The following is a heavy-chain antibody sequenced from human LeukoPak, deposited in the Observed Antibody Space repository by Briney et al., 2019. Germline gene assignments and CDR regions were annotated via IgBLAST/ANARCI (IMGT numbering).Heavy chain of an antibody. J-gene: IGHJ5*02. V-gene: IGHV4-59*08. D-gene: IGHD6-25*01. Sequence: SETLSLTCTVSGGSISTYYWSWIRQPPGKGLEWIGFVYYRGNTYYDPSLKSRVTISIDTVKDQFSLRLSSVTAADTAVYYCARAAAHWFDPWGQGTLVTVSS. CDR3: ARAAAHWFDP. CDR2: VYYRGNT. CDR1: GGSISTYY.